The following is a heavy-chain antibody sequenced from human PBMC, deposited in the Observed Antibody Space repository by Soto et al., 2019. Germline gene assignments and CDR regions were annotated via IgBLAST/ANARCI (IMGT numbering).Heavy chain of an antibody. V-gene: IGHV1-18*01. CDR2: ISAYNGNT. Sequence: GASVKVSCKASGYTFTSYGISWVRQAPGQGLEWMGWISAYNGNTNYAQKLQGRVTMTTDTSTSTAYMELRSLRSDDTAVYYCATMTGSGYYYSGFDYWGQGTLVTDSS. CDR1: GYTFTSYG. D-gene: IGHD3-22*01. CDR3: ATMTGSGYYYSGFDY. J-gene: IGHJ4*02.